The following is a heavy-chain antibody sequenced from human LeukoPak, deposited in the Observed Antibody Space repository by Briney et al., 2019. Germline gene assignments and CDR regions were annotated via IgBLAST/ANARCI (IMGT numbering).Heavy chain of an antibody. CDR3: AKGKRFRYFDNTKYYFDN. Sequence: GGSLRLSCAASGFTFSTYGMHWVRQAPGKGLEWVAVISYDGSKKYYADSVKGRFTISRDNSKNTLYLQMNSLRAEDTAVYHCAKGKRFRYFDNTKYYFDNWGQGTLVTVSS. CDR2: ISYDGSKK. D-gene: IGHD3-9*01. V-gene: IGHV3-30*18. J-gene: IGHJ4*02. CDR1: GFTFSTYG.